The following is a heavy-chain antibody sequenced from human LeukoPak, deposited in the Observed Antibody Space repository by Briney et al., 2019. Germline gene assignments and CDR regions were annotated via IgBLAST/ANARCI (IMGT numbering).Heavy chain of an antibody. CDR2: INPHRGGT. Sequence: ASVKVSCKASGYTFTGYYMHWVRQAPGQGLEWMGWINPHRGGTNYGQKFQGRVTMTRDTSISTVYMEVRRLTSDDTAVYYCARDKSYYYDSRAFDIWGQGTMVTVSS. CDR3: ARDKSYYYDSRAFDI. J-gene: IGHJ3*02. V-gene: IGHV1-2*02. CDR1: GYTFTGYY. D-gene: IGHD3-22*01.